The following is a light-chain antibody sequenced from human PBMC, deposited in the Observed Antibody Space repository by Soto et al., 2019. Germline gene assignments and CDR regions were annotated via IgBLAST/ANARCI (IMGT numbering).Light chain of an antibody. CDR1: QSISSY. Sequence: DIVMTQSPANLSVCPGERDTLXCRASQSISSYLAWYQQKPGQAPRLLIYGTSSRAHGSPARFSGSGSGTEFTRTINSRQSEDFAVYYGQQRSEWPITFGQGTRLEIK. V-gene: IGKV3-15*01. CDR2: GTS. CDR3: QQRSEWPIT. J-gene: IGKJ5*01.